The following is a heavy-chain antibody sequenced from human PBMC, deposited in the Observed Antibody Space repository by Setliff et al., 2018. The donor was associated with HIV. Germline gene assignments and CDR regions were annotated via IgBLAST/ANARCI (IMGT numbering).Heavy chain of an antibody. Sequence: SVKVSCKASGYTFTSYDINWVRQAPGQGLEWVGGIIPVFGTANYAQKLEGRVTITADESTSTAYMELSGLSSEDTAVYYCARAAYYDSRDFSDYYYMDVWGTGTTVTVSS. CDR3: ARAAYYDSRDFSDYYYMDV. V-gene: IGHV1-69*13. J-gene: IGHJ6*03. D-gene: IGHD3-22*01. CDR1: GYTFTSYD. CDR2: IIPVFGTA.